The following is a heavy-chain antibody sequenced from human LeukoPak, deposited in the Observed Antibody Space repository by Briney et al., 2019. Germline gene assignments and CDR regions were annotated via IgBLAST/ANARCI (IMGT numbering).Heavy chain of an antibody. V-gene: IGHV3-33*08. J-gene: IGHJ4*02. CDR2: IWNDGSKK. D-gene: IGHD3-16*01. CDR3: GRDSLGGDY. Sequence: GGSLRLSCAASGFSFSTFGMHWARRAPGKGLEWVAVIWNDGSKKFYAESVKGRFTISRDNSQNTLYLQMNRLRAEDTAVYYCGRDSLGGDYWGQGTLVTVSS. CDR1: GFSFSTFG.